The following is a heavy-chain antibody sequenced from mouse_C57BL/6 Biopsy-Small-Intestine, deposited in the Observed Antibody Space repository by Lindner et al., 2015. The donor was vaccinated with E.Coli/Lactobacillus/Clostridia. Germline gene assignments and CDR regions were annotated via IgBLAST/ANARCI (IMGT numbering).Heavy chain of an antibody. J-gene: IGHJ3*01. CDR2: INPYSGVP. CDR1: GYSFTGYN. V-gene: IGHV1-39*01. CDR3: ARAGRGFAY. D-gene: IGHD3-3*01. Sequence: VQLQESGAELVKPGASVKISCKASGYSFTGYNMNWVKQSHGRSLEWIGNINPYSGVPSYSQKFKGKATLTVDKSSTTAYMQLNSLTSEDSAVYFCARAGRGFAYWGQGTLVTVSA.